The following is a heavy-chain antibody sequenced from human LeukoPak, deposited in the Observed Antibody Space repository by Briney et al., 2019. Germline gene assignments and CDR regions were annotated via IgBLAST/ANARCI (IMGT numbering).Heavy chain of an antibody. CDR3: ARVPSGGDKFDP. D-gene: IGHD6-25*01. J-gene: IGHJ5*02. V-gene: IGHV1-46*01. Sequence: ASVKVSCKASGYTFTSYHMHWVRQAPGQGLEWMGIINPSGGTTNYAQKFQGRVTMTRSTSISTAYMELSSLRSEDTAVYYCARVPSGGDKFDPWGQGTLVTVSS. CDR1: GYTFTSYH. CDR2: INPSGGTT.